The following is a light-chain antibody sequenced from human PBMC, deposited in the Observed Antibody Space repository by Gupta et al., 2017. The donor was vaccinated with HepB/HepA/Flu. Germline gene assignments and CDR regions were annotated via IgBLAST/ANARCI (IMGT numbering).Light chain of an antibody. J-gene: IGKJ4*01. V-gene: IGKV1-5*03. CDR2: KAT. CDR1: KSISRW. Sequence: DIQRTQSPSPLSSSVGDSVTITCRASKSISRWLAWYQQKPGKAPSLLIYKATLLQNGVPSRFSATGSGTEFSLTISSLQPEDVATYYCQQANPYPLIFGGGTRLDI. CDR3: QQANPYPLI.